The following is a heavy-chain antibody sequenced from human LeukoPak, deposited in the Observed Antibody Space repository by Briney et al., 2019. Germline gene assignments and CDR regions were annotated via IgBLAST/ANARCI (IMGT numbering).Heavy chain of an antibody. Sequence: GGSLRLSCAASDFTFSSYWMTWVRQAPGKGLEWVANIKQDGSEKFYLDSVKGRFTISRDNAKSSLFLQMNSLRVEDTAVYYCAKGPGDILTGSYYFDYWGQGTLVTVSS. D-gene: IGHD3-9*01. J-gene: IGHJ4*02. V-gene: IGHV3-7*01. CDR1: DFTFSSYW. CDR3: AKGPGDILTGSYYFDY. CDR2: IKQDGSEK.